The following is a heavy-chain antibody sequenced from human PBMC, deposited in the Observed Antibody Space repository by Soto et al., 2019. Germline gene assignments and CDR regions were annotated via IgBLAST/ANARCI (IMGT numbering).Heavy chain of an antibody. CDR1: GGTFRNYA. CDR3: ASRFIQDTGDNHDAFEI. J-gene: IGHJ3*02. Sequence: QVQLVQSGAEVKKPGSSVKVSCKASGGTFRNYAFSWVRQAPGQALEWMGEVIPIFGTTPYAQKFQGRVTMTADESKNTAYMVLSRLRSEDTAVYYCASRFIQDTGDNHDAFEIWGYGTIVNISS. CDR2: VIPIFGTT. D-gene: IGHD2-21*01. V-gene: IGHV1-69*01.